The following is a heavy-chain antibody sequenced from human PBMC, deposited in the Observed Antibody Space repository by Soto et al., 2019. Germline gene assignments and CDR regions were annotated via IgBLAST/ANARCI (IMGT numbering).Heavy chain of an antibody. CDR2: TYYRSKWYN. CDR3: ARDSPYYYGSGSYPFDP. Sequence: SQTLSLTCAISGDSVSSNSAAWNWIRQSPSRGLEWLGRTYYRSKWYNDYAVSVKSRITINPDTSKNQFSLQLNSVTPEDTAVYYCARDSPYYYGSGSYPFDPWGQGXLVTVSS. V-gene: IGHV6-1*01. D-gene: IGHD3-10*01. J-gene: IGHJ5*02. CDR1: GDSVSSNSAA.